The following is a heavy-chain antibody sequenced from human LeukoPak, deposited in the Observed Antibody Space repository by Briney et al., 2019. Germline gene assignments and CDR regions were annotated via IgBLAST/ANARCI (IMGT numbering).Heavy chain of an antibody. CDR2: IRYDGSNK. CDR1: GFTFSSYG. CDR3: AKDARGSAEYFQH. J-gene: IGHJ1*01. D-gene: IGHD3-10*01. V-gene: IGHV3-30*02. Sequence: GSLRLSCAASGFTFSSYGMHWVRQAPGKGLEWVAFIRYDGSNKYYADSVKGRFTISRDNSKNTLYLQMNSLRAEDTAVYYCAKDARGSAEYFQHWGQGTLVTVSS.